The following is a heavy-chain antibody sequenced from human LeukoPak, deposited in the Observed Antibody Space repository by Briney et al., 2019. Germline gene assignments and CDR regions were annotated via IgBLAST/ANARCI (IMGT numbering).Heavy chain of an antibody. D-gene: IGHD1-7*01. V-gene: IGHV3-33*08. CDR1: GFTFSSYG. CDR3: ARDSSWNYVADY. Sequence: PGRSLRLSCAASGFTFSSYGMHWVRQAPGKGLEWVAVIWYDGSDKYYADSAKGRFTISRDNSKNTLYLQMNSLRAEDTAVYYCARDSSWNYVADYWGQGTLVTVSS. CDR2: IWYDGSDK. J-gene: IGHJ4*02.